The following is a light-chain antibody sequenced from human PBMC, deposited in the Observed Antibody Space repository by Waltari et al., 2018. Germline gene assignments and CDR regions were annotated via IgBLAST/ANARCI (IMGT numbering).Light chain of an antibody. CDR3: QQSHTMMYT. Sequence: DFQLTQSPSSLSASVGDMITIPCRASQNIDTFLNWYQQRPGKAPKVLIYGASSLQSGVPSRFSGSGSGTHFTLTISSLQPDDFATYFCQQSHTMMYTFGQGTKLEIK. CDR2: GAS. J-gene: IGKJ2*01. CDR1: QNIDTF. V-gene: IGKV1-39*01.